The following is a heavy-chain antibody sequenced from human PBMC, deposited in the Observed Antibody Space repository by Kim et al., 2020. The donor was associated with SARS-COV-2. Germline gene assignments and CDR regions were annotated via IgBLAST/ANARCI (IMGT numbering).Heavy chain of an antibody. D-gene: IGHD1-1*01. CDR3: ARSWNWNEHFDY. Sequence: GGSLRLSCAASRFTFSSYWMSWVRQAPGKGLEWVANIKDDGSEKYYVDSVKGRFTISRDNAENSLYLQMSSLRAEDTAVYYCARSWNWNEHFDYWGQGTLVTVSS. J-gene: IGHJ4*02. CDR1: RFTFSSYW. CDR2: IKDDGSEK. V-gene: IGHV3-7*03.